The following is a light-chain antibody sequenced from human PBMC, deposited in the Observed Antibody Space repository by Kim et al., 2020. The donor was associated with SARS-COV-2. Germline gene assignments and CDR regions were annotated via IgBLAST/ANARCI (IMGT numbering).Light chain of an antibody. Sequence: SPAERATRSSRASQTIPSTLLAWYQQEPGHAPRLLFYGASSRATGIPDRFSGSGSGTDFTLIISRLETEDLAIYYCQNYGSSPWTFGQGTKVDTK. J-gene: IGKJ1*01. V-gene: IGKV3-20*01. CDR1: QTIPSTL. CDR2: GAS. CDR3: QNYGSSPWT.